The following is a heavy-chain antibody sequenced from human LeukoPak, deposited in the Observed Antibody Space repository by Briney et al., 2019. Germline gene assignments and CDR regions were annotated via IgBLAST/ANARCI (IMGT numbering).Heavy chain of an antibody. CDR2: ISWNSGSI. V-gene: IGHV3-9*01. D-gene: IGHD6-13*01. Sequence: GGSLRLSCAASGFTFDDYAMHWVRQAPGKGLEWVSGISWNSGSIGYADSVKGRFTISRDNAKNSLYLQMNSLRAEDTALYYCAKGYSLSRSSSVDYWGQGTLVTVSS. J-gene: IGHJ4*02. CDR3: AKGYSLSRSSSVDY. CDR1: GFTFDDYA.